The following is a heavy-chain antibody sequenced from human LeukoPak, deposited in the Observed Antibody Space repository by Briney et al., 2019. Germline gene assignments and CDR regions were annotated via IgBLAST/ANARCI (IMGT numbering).Heavy chain of an antibody. CDR2: IKQDGSEK. D-gene: IGHD3-3*01. J-gene: IGHJ4*02. Sequence: GGSQRLSCVASGFTFSSYWMSWVRQAPGKGLEWVADIKQDGSEKNYVDSVKGRFTISRDNAKNSLYLQMNSLRAEDTAVYYCARAIGIWSGYSYWGQGTLVTVSS. CDR1: GFTFSSYW. CDR3: ARAIGIWSGYSY. V-gene: IGHV3-7*01.